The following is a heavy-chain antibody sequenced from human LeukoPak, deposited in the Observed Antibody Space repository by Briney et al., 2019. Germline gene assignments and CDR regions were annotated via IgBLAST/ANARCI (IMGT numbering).Heavy chain of an antibody. V-gene: IGHV4-59*01. CDR2: FYYSGST. Sequence: SETLSLTCTVSGASISSYYWSWIRQPPGKGLEWIGYFYYSGSTNYNPSLKSRLIMSVDTSKNQFSLKLTSVTTADTAVYYCARGNGRYLTPRDVFDIWGQGTTVTVSS. D-gene: IGHD3-9*01. J-gene: IGHJ3*02. CDR3: ARGNGRYLTPRDVFDI. CDR1: GASISSYY.